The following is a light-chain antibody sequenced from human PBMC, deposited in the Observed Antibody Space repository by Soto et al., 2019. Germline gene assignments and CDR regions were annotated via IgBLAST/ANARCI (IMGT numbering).Light chain of an antibody. CDR1: SGHSFYA. V-gene: IGLV4-69*01. Sequence: QPVLTQSPSASASLGASVNLTCTLSSGHSFYAVAWHQQQPEKGPRYLMKLNSDGSHSKGDAIPDRFSGSSSGAERYLTISSLQSEDEADYYCQTWGTGIQVFGGGTKLTVL. CDR3: QTWGTGIQV. CDR2: LNSDGSH. J-gene: IGLJ3*02.